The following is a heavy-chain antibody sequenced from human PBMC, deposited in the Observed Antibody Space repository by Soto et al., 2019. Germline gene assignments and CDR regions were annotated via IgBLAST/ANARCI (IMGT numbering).Heavy chain of an antibody. J-gene: IGHJ6*02. CDR1: GGSISSSSYY. V-gene: IGHV4-39*01. CDR3: ERRPKREGYYYGMDV. CDR2: IYYSGST. D-gene: IGHD1-26*01. Sequence: SETLSLTCTVSGGSISSSSYYWGWIRQPPGKGLEWIGSIYYSGSTYYNPSLKSRVTISVDTSKNQFSLKLSSVAAADTAVYYCERRPKREGYYYGMDVWGQGTTVTVSS.